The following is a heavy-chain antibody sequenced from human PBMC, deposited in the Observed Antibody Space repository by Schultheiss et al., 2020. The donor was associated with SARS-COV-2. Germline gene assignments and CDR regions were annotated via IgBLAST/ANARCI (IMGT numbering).Heavy chain of an antibody. J-gene: IGHJ4*02. CDR2: INHSGST. D-gene: IGHD1-26*01. CDR1: GGSFSGYY. Sequence: SETLSLTCAFYGGSFSGYYWSWIRQPPGKGLEWIGEINHSGSTNYNPSLKSRVTISVDTSKNQFSLKLSSVTAADTAVYYCARGGVGATTVFDYWGQGTLVTVSS. CDR3: ARGGVGATTVFDY. V-gene: IGHV4-34*01.